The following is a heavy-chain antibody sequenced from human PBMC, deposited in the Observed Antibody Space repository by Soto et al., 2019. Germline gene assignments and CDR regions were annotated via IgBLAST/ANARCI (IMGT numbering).Heavy chain of an antibody. CDR3: ATVSGYGSGSRRFDF. Sequence: QVQVMQSGAQLMHPGASVKVSCETSGYPLPTYGLSWVRQAPGQGLEWMGWIVGDSGNTVYAQKFQGRVTMYRDTSTSTGYMELRRLTSDDSALYYCATVSGYGSGSRRFDFWGQGTLVSVSS. CDR1: GYPLPTYG. CDR2: IVGDSGNT. J-gene: IGHJ4*02. D-gene: IGHD3-10*01. V-gene: IGHV1-18*01.